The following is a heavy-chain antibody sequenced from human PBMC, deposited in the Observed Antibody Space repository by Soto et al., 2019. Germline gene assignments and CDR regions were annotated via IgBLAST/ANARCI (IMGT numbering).Heavy chain of an antibody. V-gene: IGHV4-4*02. D-gene: IGHD2-21*02. CDR1: GGSISSSNW. CDR3: ARVVEGDPVAFDI. Sequence: QVQLQESGPGLVKPSGTLSLTCAVSGGSISSSNWWSWVRQPPGKGLEWIGEIYHSGSTNYNPSLKSRVTISVDKXKNQFSLKLSSXTXADTAVYYCARVVEGDPVAFDIWGQGTMVTVSS. CDR2: IYHSGST. J-gene: IGHJ3*02.